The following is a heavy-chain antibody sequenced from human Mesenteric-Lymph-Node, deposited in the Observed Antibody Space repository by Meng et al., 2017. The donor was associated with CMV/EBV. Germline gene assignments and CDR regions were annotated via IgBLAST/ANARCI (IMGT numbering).Heavy chain of an antibody. D-gene: IGHD3-22*01. CDR1: GGSISSSSYY. Sequence: GSLRLSCTVSGGSISSSSYYWGWIRQPPGKGLEWIGNIYYSGRTYYNPSLKSRVTISVDTSKNQFSLKLSSVTAADTAVYYCAREALGIVVVIKYFDYWGQGTLVTVSS. J-gene: IGHJ4*02. CDR3: AREALGIVVVIKYFDY. CDR2: IYYSGRT. V-gene: IGHV4-39*07.